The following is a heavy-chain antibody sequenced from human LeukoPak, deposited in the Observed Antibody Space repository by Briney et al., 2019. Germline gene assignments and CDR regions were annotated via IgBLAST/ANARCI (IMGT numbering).Heavy chain of an antibody. J-gene: IGHJ6*03. CDR3: ARAVTTKWDYYYMDV. CDR2: IYYSGST. Sequence: SETLSLTCTVSGGSISSSSYYWGWIRQPPGEGLEWIGSIYYSGSTYYNPSLKSRVTISVDTSKNQFSLKLSSVTAADTAVYYCARAVTTKWDYYYMDVWGKGTTVTVSS. CDR1: GGSISSSSYY. V-gene: IGHV4-39*07. D-gene: IGHD4-17*01.